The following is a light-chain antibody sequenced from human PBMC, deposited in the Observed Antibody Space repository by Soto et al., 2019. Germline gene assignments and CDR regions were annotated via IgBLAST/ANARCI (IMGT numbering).Light chain of an antibody. V-gene: IGLV2-14*01. CDR1: SSDLGDY. J-gene: IGLJ2*01. CDR3: TSYISSSVI. Sequence: QSVLTQPASVSGSPGQSITISCTGTSSDLGDYVAWYQQHPGTAPKLMIYDVHNRPSGVSDRFSGSKSDNTASLTVSGLQADDEADYYCTSYISSSVIFGGGTKLTVL. CDR2: DVH.